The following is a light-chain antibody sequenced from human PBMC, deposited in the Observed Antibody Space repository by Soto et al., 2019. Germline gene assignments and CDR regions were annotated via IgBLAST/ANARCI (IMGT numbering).Light chain of an antibody. CDR3: QQYNNWPPT. Sequence: EIVMTRSPATLSVSPGDRATRGCTARQSGSSNLAWYQQKPGQAPRLLVFDASTRATGIPARFSGSGSGTEFTLTISSLQSEDSAVFYCQQYNNWPPTSGQGTRLEIK. CDR2: DAS. CDR1: QSGSSN. V-gene: IGKV3-15*01. J-gene: IGKJ5*01.